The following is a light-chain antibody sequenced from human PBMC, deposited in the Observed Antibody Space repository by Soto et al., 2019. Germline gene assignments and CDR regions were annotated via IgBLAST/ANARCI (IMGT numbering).Light chain of an antibody. CDR2: GAS. Sequence: EIVLTQSPGTLSLSPGERATLSCRASQSVSRRLAWYQQRPGQAPRLLISGASSRATGIPDRFSGSGSGTDFTLTISRLEPEDFALYYCQHYAHNSPITFGQGTRLEIK. CDR1: QSVSRR. V-gene: IGKV3-20*01. CDR3: QHYAHNSPIT. J-gene: IGKJ5*01.